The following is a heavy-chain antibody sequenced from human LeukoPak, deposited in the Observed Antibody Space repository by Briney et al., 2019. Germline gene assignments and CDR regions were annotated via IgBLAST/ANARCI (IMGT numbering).Heavy chain of an antibody. J-gene: IGHJ5*02. V-gene: IGHV4-39*01. D-gene: IGHD2-2*03. CDR2: IYYSGST. Sequence: SETLSLTCTVPSGSISSSSYYWGWIRQPPGKGLEWIGSIYYSGSTYYNPSLKSRVTISVDTSKNQFSPKLSSVTAADTAVYYCARHGFYWFDPWGQGTLVTVSS. CDR1: SGSISSSSYY. CDR3: ARHGFYWFDP.